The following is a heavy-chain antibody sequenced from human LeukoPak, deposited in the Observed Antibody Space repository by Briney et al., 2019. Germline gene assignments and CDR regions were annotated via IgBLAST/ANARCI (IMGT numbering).Heavy chain of an antibody. D-gene: IGHD3-3*01. V-gene: IGHV3-21*01. CDR2: ISSSSSYI. J-gene: IGHJ4*02. Sequence: GGSLRLSCAASGFTFSSYSMNWVRQAPGKGLEWVSSISSSSSYIYYADSVKGRFTISRDSAKNSLYLQMNSLRAEDTAVYYCARELITIFGVVINYFDYWGQGTLVTVSS. CDR1: GFTFSSYS. CDR3: ARELITIFGVVINYFDY.